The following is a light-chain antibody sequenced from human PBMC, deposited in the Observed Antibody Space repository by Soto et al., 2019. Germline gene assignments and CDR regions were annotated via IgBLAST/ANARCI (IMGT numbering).Light chain of an antibody. J-gene: IGKJ4*01. CDR2: GAS. V-gene: IGKV3-15*01. CDR1: QSVSSD. CDR3: QQYNNWPALT. Sequence: EIVMRQSPATLSVSPGERATLSSRASQSVSSDLAWYQQKPGQARRLLIYGASTRATGIPARFSGSRSGTEFTLTISNLQSEDFAVYCCQQYNNWPALTFGGGTKVEIK.